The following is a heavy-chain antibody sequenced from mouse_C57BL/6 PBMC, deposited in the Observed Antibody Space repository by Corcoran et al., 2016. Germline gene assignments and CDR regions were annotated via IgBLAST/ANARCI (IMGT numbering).Heavy chain of an antibody. D-gene: IGHD2-3*01. CDR3: ASLYDGYSFDY. Sequence: DVQLQESGPGLVKPSQYLSLTCSVTGYSITSGYYWNWIRQFPGNKLEWMGYISYDGSNNYNPSLKNRISITRDTSKNQFFLKLNSVTTEDTATYYCASLYDGYSFDYWGQGTTLTVSS. CDR1: GYSITSGYY. J-gene: IGHJ2*01. CDR2: ISYDGSN. V-gene: IGHV3-6*01.